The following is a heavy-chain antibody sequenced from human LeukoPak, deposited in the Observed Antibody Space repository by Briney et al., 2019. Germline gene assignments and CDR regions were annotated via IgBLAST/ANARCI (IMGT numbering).Heavy chain of an antibody. V-gene: IGHV4-39*07. CDR2: IYYSGST. D-gene: IGHD3-22*01. J-gene: IGHJ4*02. CDR3: AGITMIVVGYY. CDR1: GGSISSSSYY. Sequence: PSETLSLTCTVSGGSISSSSYYWGWIRQPPGKGLEWIGSIYYSGSTCYNPSLKSRVTISVDTSKNQFSLKLSSVTAADTAVYYCAGITMIVVGYYWGQGTLVTVSS.